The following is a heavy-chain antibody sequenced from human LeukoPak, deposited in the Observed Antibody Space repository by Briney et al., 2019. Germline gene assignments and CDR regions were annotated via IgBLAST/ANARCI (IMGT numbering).Heavy chain of an antibody. CDR3: ARGGCSSTRCFAGFFDY. D-gene: IGHD2-2*01. Sequence: GGSLRLSCTASGFSFGDYALSWFRQAPGKGLEGVANIKQDGSETYYVDSVKGRFTISRDNARSSLFLQMTSLRAEDTAIYYCARGGCSSTRCFAGFFDYWGQGTLVTVSS. J-gene: IGHJ4*02. CDR2: IKQDGSET. V-gene: IGHV3-7*04. CDR1: GFSFGDYA.